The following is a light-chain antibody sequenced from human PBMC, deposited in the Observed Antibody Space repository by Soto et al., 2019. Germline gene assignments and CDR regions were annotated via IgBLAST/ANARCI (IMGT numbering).Light chain of an antibody. CDR1: QSISNY. CDR3: QQRSNWPLT. V-gene: IGKV3-11*01. Sequence: EIVLTQSPATLSLSPGERATLAFRASQSISNYLAWYQQKPCQAPRLLIYGASNRATAIPARFSGSGSGTDFNLSISSLELDAFAVYYCQQRSNWPLTFGGGTKVEIK. CDR2: GAS. J-gene: IGKJ4*01.